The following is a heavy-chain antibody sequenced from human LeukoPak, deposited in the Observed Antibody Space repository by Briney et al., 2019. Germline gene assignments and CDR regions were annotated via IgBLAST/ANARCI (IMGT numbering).Heavy chain of an antibody. CDR3: ARGPSIAARYDAFDI. Sequence: GGSLRLSCAASGFTFSSCWMTWVRQAPGKGLEWVANIKQDGSEKYYVDSVKGRFSISRDNAKNSVYLQMNSLRAEDTAVYYCARGPSIAARYDAFDIWGQGTMVTVSS. J-gene: IGHJ3*02. CDR2: IKQDGSEK. CDR1: GFTFSSCW. D-gene: IGHD6-6*01. V-gene: IGHV3-7*02.